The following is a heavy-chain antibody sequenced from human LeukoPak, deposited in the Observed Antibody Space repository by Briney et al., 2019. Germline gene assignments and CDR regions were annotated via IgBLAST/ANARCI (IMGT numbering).Heavy chain of an antibody. J-gene: IGHJ4*02. CDR1: GFTFTSYS. Sequence: GGSLRLSCTASGFTFTSYSMNWVRQAPGKGLEWVSYIRSRPSTIYYADSVKGRFTISRDDAKNSLYLQMNSLRAEDTAIYYCVRDHHWGFDSWGQGTQVTVSS. CDR3: VRDHHWGFDS. D-gene: IGHD7-27*01. CDR2: IRSRPSTI. V-gene: IGHV3-48*01.